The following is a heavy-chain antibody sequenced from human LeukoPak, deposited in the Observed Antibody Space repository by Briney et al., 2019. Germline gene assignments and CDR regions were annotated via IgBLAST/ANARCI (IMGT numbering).Heavy chain of an antibody. CDR3: AKGRGYCTGGSCYSDY. CDR2: TSGIDGST. J-gene: IGHJ4*02. Sequence: GGSLRLSCTASGFTFSNYAMSWVRQAPGKGLEWVSTTSGIDGSTYYADSVKGRFTISRDNSKNTLYLQMNSLRVEDTAIYYCAKGRGYCTGGSCYSDYGGQGTLVSVSS. CDR1: GFTFSNYA. D-gene: IGHD2-15*01. V-gene: IGHV3-23*01.